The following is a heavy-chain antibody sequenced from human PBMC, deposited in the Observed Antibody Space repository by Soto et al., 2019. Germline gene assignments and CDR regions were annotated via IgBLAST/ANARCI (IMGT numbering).Heavy chain of an antibody. D-gene: IGHD2-2*01. CDR1: GFTFSSYA. CDR2: ISGSGGST. J-gene: IGHJ4*02. V-gene: IGHV3-23*01. Sequence: PGGSLRLSCAASGFTFSSYAMSWVRQAPGKGLEWVSAISGSGGSTYYADSVKGRFTISRDNSKNTLYLQMNSLRAEDTAVYYCAKDRGGYCSSTSCYDFDYWGQGTLVTVSS. CDR3: AKDRGGYCSSTSCYDFDY.